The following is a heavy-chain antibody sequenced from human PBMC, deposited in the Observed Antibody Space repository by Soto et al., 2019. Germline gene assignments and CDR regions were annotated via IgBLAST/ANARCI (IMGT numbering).Heavy chain of an antibody. Sequence: GGSLSLSCTASGFAFSTHWMHWVRHAPGKGLEWVSSIGTRSDIYYADSVKGRFTISRDNAKNSLSLQMNSMTAEDTAVYYCAREETAWPLAYGLDVWGQGTTVTLSS. J-gene: IGHJ6*02. CDR3: AREETAWPLAYGLDV. CDR2: IGTRSDI. D-gene: IGHD2-21*02. V-gene: IGHV3-21*01. CDR1: GFAFSTHW.